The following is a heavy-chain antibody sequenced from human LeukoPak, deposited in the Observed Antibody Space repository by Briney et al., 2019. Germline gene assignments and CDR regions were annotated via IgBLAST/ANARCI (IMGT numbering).Heavy chain of an antibody. J-gene: IGHJ4*02. CDR3: ARGGLRIAAAV. CDR2: IKQDGSEK. D-gene: IGHD6-13*01. Sequence: GGSLRLSCAASGFTFSSYWMTWVRQAPGKGLEWVANIKQDGSEKYYVDSVKGRFTISRDNAKNSLYLQMNSLRAEDTAVYYCARGGLRIAAAVWGQGALVTVSS. CDR1: GFTFSSYW. V-gene: IGHV3-7*01.